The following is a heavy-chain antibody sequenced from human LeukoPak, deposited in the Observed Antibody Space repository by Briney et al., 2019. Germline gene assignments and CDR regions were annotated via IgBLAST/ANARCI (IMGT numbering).Heavy chain of an antibody. CDR2: ISASGTDT. D-gene: IGHD2-21*01. Sequence: GGSLRLSCAASGFTFSSYAMSWVCQVPGKGLEWVSAISASGTDTYNADSAKGRFTISRDNSKNTLFLQMNSLRAEDTAVYYCAKGHSGSLNSWGRGTPVTVSS. V-gene: IGHV3-23*01. J-gene: IGHJ4*02. CDR1: GFTFSSYA. CDR3: AKGHSGSLNS.